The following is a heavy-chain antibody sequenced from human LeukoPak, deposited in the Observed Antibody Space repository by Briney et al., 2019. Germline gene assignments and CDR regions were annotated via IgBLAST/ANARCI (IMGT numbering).Heavy chain of an antibody. V-gene: IGHV4-4*07. J-gene: IGHJ4*02. CDR1: GGSISSYY. CDR2: IYTSGST. Sequence: SETLSLTCTVSGGSISSYYWSWIRQPAGKGLEYIGRIYTSGSTNYNPSLKSRVTISVDTSKNQFSLKLSSVTAADTAVYYCARELITMVRGDIGIIDYWGQGTLVTVSS. D-gene: IGHD3-10*01. CDR3: ARELITMVRGDIGIIDY.